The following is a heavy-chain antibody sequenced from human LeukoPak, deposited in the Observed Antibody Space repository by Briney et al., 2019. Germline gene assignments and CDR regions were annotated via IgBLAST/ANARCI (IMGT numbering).Heavy chain of an antibody. CDR1: GGSFSGYY. V-gene: IGHV4-34*01. D-gene: IGHD3-22*01. CDR2: INHSGST. J-gene: IGHJ4*02. Sequence: SETLSLTCAVSGGSFSGYYWSWIRQPPGKGLEWIGEINHSGSTNYNPSLKSRVTISVDTSKNQFSLKLSSVTAADTAVYYCAGGYYYVKFDYWGQGTLVTVSS. CDR3: AGGYYYVKFDY.